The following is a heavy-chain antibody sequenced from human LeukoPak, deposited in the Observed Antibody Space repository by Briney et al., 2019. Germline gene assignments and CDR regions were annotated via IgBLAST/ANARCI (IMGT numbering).Heavy chain of an antibody. CDR3: ARDRRKGQLTD. CDR1: GFTFSSYG. J-gene: IGHJ4*02. Sequence: PGGSLRLSCAASGFTFSSYGMHWVRQAPGKGLEWVSSISSSSSYIYYADSVKGRFTISRDNAKNSLYLQMNSLRAEDTAVYYCARDRRKGQLTDWGQGTLVTVSS. D-gene: IGHD6-13*01. CDR2: ISSSSSYI. V-gene: IGHV3-21*01.